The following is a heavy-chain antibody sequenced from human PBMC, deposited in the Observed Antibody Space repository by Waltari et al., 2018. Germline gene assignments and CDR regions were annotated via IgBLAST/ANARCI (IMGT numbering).Heavy chain of an antibody. J-gene: IGHJ6*02. CDR1: GGSFSGYY. D-gene: IGHD2-8*02. V-gene: IGHV4-34*02. Sequence: QVQLQQWGAGQLQPSETLSLTCAVYGGSFSGYYWGWIRQPPGKGLEGIGEINHNGNRNHNPSLRSRVTMLVDTSRSQFSLKLNSVTAADTAVYYCVRLEDCTGPGGNCYSGDSFALDVWGQGTTVTVSS. CDR3: VRLEDCTGPGGNCYSGDSFALDV. CDR2: INHNGNR.